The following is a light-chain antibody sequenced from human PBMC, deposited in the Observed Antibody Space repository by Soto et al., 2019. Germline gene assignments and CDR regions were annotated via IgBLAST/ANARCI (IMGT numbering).Light chain of an antibody. CDR2: DVT. Sequence: QSVLTQPRSVSGSSGQSVTISCTGTSSDVGGYNHVSWYQQYPGKAPKLIIYDVTKRPSGVPDRFSGSKSGSVASLTISGLQAEDEADYSCCSYAGNYVLFGGGTKVTVL. CDR1: SSDVGGYNH. V-gene: IGLV2-11*01. J-gene: IGLJ2*01. CDR3: CSYAGNYVL.